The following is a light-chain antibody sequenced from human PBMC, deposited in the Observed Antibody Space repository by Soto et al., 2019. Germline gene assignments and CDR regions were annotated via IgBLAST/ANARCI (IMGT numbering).Light chain of an antibody. CDR3: QQAFSFPLT. CDR2: GAS. V-gene: IGKV1-12*01. Sequence: DIQVTQSPSSVAASVGDRVTFNCRASQGIRTWLAWYQQKPGKAPKLLIYGASTLQNGVPSRFSGTGSGTNFSLTTSGLQPDDFATYYCQQAFSFPLTFGGGTKVEI. CDR1: QGIRTW. J-gene: IGKJ4*01.